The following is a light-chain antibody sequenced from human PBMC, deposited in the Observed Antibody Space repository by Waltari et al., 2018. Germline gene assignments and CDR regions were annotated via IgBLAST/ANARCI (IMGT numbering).Light chain of an antibody. CDR3: CSYAGSQTYL. V-gene: IGLV2-11*01. CDR1: SSDLGAYNF. CDR2: DVS. J-gene: IGLJ2*01. Sequence: QSALTQPRSVSGSPGQSVTISCTGTSSDLGAYNFFPWYQQNPSKAPKLMIYDVSKRPSGVPDRFSGSRSGNTASLTISGLQAEDEADYYCCSYAGSQTYLFGGGTKLTVL.